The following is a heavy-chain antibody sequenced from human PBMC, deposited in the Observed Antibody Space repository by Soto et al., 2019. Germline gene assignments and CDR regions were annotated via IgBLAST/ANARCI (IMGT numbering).Heavy chain of an antibody. CDR3: ARVVRGDFWSGEDTGTQYYYYGVEG. CDR1: GGTFSSYA. J-gene: IGHJ6*02. Sequence: CSVELSCKASGGTFSSYAISWVRQAPGQGLEWMGGIIPIFGTANYAQKFQGRVTITADKPTSTAYMELSSLRSEDTAVYYCARVVRGDFWSGEDTGTQYYYYGVEGWGQGPTVTV. V-gene: IGHV1-69*06. D-gene: IGHD3-3*01. CDR2: IIPIFGTA.